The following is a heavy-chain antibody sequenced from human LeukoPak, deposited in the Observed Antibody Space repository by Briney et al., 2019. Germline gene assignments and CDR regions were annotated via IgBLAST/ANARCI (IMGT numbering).Heavy chain of an antibody. Sequence: PGESLKISCKGSGYSFTSYWIGWVRQMPGKGLEGMGIIYPGESDTRYSPSFQGPVTISAAKSISTAYLQWSSLKASDTAMYYCATLVEQLVSGGWFDPWGQGTLVTVSS. CDR2: IYPGESDT. CDR1: GYSFTSYW. V-gene: IGHV5-51*01. CDR3: ATLVEQLVSGGWFDP. D-gene: IGHD6-13*01. J-gene: IGHJ5*02.